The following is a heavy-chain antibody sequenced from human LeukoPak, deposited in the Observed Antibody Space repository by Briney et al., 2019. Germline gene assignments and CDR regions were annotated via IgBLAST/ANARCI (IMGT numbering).Heavy chain of an antibody. CDR1: GGSISSSSYY. V-gene: IGHV4-39*01. CDR3: ASGIKVMSGSYSLVNTLE. D-gene: IGHD1-26*01. J-gene: IGHJ4*02. Sequence: TSETLSLTCTVSGGSISSSSYYWGWIRQPPGKGLEWIGSINYSGSTYSNPSLKSRVTISVDTSKNQFSLKLSSVTAADTAVYYCASGIKVMSGSYSLVNTLEWGQGTLVTVSS. CDR2: INYSGST.